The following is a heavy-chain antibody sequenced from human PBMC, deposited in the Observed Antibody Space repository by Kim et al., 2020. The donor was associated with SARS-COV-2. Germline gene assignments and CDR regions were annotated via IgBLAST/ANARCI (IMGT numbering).Heavy chain of an antibody. CDR1: GGTFSSYA. V-gene: IGHV1-69*13. Sequence: SVKVSCKASGGTFSSYAISWVRQAPGQGLEWMGGIIPIFGTANYAQKFQGRVTITADESTSTAYMELSSLRSEDTAVYYCARDGIAAQVYYYGMDVWGQGTTVTVSS. CDR3: ARDGIAAQVYYYGMDV. J-gene: IGHJ6*02. D-gene: IGHD6-6*01. CDR2: IIPIFGTA.